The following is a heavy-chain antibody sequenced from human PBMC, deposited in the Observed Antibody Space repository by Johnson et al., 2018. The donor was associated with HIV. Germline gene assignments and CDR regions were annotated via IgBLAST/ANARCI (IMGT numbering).Heavy chain of an antibody. Sequence: VHLVESGGDLVQPGGSLRLSCAASGFTFRNYALTWVRQAPGKGLDWVSSISGSGGSTYYADSVKGRFTISRDNSKNTLYFQMNSLRAEDTAVYYCARAYSYGAFDIWGQGTMVTVSS. J-gene: IGHJ3*02. V-gene: IGHV3-23*04. CDR2: ISGSGGST. CDR1: GFTFRNYA. D-gene: IGHD5-18*01. CDR3: ARAYSYGAFDI.